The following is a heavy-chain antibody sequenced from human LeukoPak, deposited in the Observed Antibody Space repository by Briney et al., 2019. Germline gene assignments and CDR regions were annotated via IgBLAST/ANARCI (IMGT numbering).Heavy chain of an antibody. D-gene: IGHD2-8*01. CDR2: ISNSGSTV. CDR1: GFTFSDYY. CDR3: ALGTINKDYYFGMDV. Sequence: GGSLRLSCAASGFTFSDYYMTWIRQAPGKGLEWLSYISNSGSTVSYADSIMGRFTVSRDNAKRSLYLQIESLRDDDTAVYHCALGTINKDYYFGMDVWGQGTTVTVSS. V-gene: IGHV3-11*01. J-gene: IGHJ6*02.